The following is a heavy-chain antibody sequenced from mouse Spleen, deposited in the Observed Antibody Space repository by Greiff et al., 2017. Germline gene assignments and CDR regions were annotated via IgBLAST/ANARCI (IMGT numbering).Heavy chain of an antibody. J-gene: IGHJ1*03. CDR3: ARDSYYGSSHWYFDV. D-gene: IGHD1-1*01. CDR2: ISDGGSYT. Sequence: EVKVVESGGGLVKPGGSLKLSCAASGFTFSSYAMSWVRQTPEKRLEWVATISDGGSYTYYPDNVKGRFTISRDNAKNNLYLQMSHLKSEDTAMYYCARDSYYGSSHWYFDVWGTGTTVTVSS. V-gene: IGHV5-4*01. CDR1: GFTFSSYA.